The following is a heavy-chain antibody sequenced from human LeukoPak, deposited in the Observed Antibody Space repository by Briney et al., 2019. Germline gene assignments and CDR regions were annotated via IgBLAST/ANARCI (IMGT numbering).Heavy chain of an antibody. J-gene: IGHJ6*02. CDR3: AREGVPGDYYGMDV. CDR1: GFTFSSYA. D-gene: IGHD3-10*01. Sequence: GGSLRLSCAASGFTFSSYAMSWVRQAPGKGLEWVSAISGSGGSTYYADSVKGRFTISRDNSKNTVDLQMNSLRAEDTAVYYCAREGVPGDYYGMDVWGQGTTVTVSS. CDR2: ISGSGGST. V-gene: IGHV3-23*01.